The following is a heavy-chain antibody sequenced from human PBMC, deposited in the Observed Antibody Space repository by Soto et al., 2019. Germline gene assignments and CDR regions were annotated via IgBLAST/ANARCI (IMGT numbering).Heavy chain of an antibody. Sequence: EVQLLESGGGLIQPGGSLRLSCAASGCTFSNYAMSWVRQAPGKGLEWVSGIPNDGANTYYADSVRGRFTISRDASTNTLYLQMYSLRADDTALYYCAKESSEVARPLFDYWGRGTLVTVSS. CDR1: GCTFSNYA. D-gene: IGHD5-12*01. CDR2: IPNDGANT. CDR3: AKESSEVARPLFDY. V-gene: IGHV3-23*01. J-gene: IGHJ4*02.